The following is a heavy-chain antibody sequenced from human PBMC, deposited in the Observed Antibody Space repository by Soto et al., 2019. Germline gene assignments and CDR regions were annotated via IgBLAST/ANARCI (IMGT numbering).Heavy chain of an antibody. J-gene: IGHJ2*01. CDR1: GFTFSNYY. V-gene: IGHV3-13*01. CDR2: IDIAGAT. Sequence: SLRLSFAASGFTFSNYYMHGFRQTTGKGLEWVSAIDIAGATYYPDSVKGRFTISREKAKNSLYLQMNSLRADDTAVYYCARAARWLQSRYFDLWGRGTLVTVSS. CDR3: ARAARWLQSRYFDL. D-gene: IGHD5-12*01.